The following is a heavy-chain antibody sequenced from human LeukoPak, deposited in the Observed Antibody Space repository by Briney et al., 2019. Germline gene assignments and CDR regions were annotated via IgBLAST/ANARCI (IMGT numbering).Heavy chain of an antibody. CDR3: ARLILTGYFDY. CDR1: GFTFSDYY. Sequence: GGSLRLSCAASGFTFSDYYMSWIRQAPGKGLEWVSYISGSGGTISYVDSVKGRFTISRDNAKNSLYLQMNGLRADDAAVYYCARLILTGYFDYWGQGTLVTVS. J-gene: IGHJ4*02. D-gene: IGHD3-9*01. CDR2: ISGSGGTI. V-gene: IGHV3-11*01.